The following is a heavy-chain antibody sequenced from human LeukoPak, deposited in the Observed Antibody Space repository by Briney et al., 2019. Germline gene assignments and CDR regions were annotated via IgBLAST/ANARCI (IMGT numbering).Heavy chain of an antibody. CDR1: GGSISSSSYY. CDR2: IYYGGST. D-gene: IGHD4-11*01. CDR3: ARPYSNSEGWFDP. V-gene: IGHV4-39*01. Sequence: SETLSLTCSVSGGSISSSSYYWGWIRQPPGKGLEWIGSIYYGGSTYYNPSLKSRVTISVDTSKNQFSLKLSSVTAADTAVYYCARPYSNSEGWFDPWGQGTLVTVSS. J-gene: IGHJ5*02.